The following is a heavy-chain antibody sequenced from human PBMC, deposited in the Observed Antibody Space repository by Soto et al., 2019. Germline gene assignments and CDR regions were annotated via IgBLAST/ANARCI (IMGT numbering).Heavy chain of an antibody. Sequence: SETLSLTCTVSGGSISSGGYYWSWIRQHPGKGIERIGYIYYSGSTYYNPSLKSRVTISVDTSKNQFSLKLSSVTAADTAVYYCARRGDPTYSFENYYYYMDVWGKGTTVTVSS. D-gene: IGHD2-21*01. V-gene: IGHV4-31*03. CDR3: ARRGDPTYSFENYYYYMDV. CDR1: GGSISSGGYY. J-gene: IGHJ6*03. CDR2: IYYSGST.